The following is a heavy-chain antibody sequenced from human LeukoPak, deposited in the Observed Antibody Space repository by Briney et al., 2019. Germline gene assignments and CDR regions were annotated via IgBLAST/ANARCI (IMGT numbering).Heavy chain of an antibody. D-gene: IGHD3-16*02. Sequence: KPSETLSLTRSVSVDSTTSYYWSWIRQPPGKGLEWIGYIYYTGSTKSNPSHKSRVTISLDMSERQSSLKLSSVTAADTAIYYCAASYFYDGIRYFDYWGLGTLVTVSS. J-gene: IGHJ4*02. CDR3: AASYFYDGIRYFDY. CDR2: IYYTGST. V-gene: IGHV4-59*08. CDR1: VDSTTSYY.